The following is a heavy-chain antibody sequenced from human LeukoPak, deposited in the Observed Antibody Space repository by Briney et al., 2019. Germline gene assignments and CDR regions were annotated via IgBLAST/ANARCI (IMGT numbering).Heavy chain of an antibody. CDR1: GFNYSSYT. CDR3: ARFAAGGSYYYMDV. Sequence: GGSLRLSCAASGFNYSSYTMNWVRQAPGMGLEWLSYISASRGITYYADSVKGRFTISRDNAKNSLYLQMNSLRADDTAVYYCARFAAGGSYYYMDVWGKGTTVTVSS. CDR2: ISASRGIT. D-gene: IGHD6-25*01. J-gene: IGHJ6*03. V-gene: IGHV3-48*01.